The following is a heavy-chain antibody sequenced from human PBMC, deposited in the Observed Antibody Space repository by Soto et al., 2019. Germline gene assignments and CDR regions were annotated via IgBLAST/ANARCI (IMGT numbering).Heavy chain of an antibody. V-gene: IGHV3-30*18. Sequence: GGSLRLSCAASGFTFSSYGMHWVRQAPGKGLEWVAVISYDGSNKYYADSVKGRFTISRDNSKNTLYLQMNSLRAEDTAVYYCAKAQYYYDSSGPGGGTLFDYWGQGTLVTVSS. CDR1: GFTFSSYG. CDR2: ISYDGSNK. CDR3: AKAQYYYDSSGPGGGTLFDY. D-gene: IGHD3-22*01. J-gene: IGHJ4*02.